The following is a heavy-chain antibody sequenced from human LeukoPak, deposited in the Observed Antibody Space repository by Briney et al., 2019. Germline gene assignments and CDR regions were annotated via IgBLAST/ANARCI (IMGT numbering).Heavy chain of an antibody. CDR2: STGAGDNT. Sequence: PGRSLRLSCAASGYAFSSHGLTWVRQAPEKGREGVATSTGAGDNTLYAETVEGRFTISRDNSKKMLYLQMNTLRAEDTAIYACAKVSVCFGCYFDYWGQGALVTVSS. J-gene: IGHJ4*02. CDR1: GYAFSSHG. D-gene: IGHD3-16*01. V-gene: IGHV3-23*01. CDR3: AKVSVCFGCYFDY.